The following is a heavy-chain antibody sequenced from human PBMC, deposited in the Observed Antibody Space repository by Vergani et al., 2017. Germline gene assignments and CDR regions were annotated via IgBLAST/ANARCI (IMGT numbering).Heavy chain of an antibody. V-gene: IGHV5-51*01. J-gene: IGHJ4*02. Sequence: EMELVQSGPEMRKPGESLKISCKGSEYSFGNYWIGWVRQMPGKGLEWMGIIYPADSDTRYSPSFQGHVPISADKSISTAFLQWDSLKASDTALYYCARHTTYTDSWGQGTLVTVSS. CDR2: IYPADSDT. CDR1: EYSFGNYW. CDR3: ARHTTYTDS. D-gene: IGHD1-1*01.